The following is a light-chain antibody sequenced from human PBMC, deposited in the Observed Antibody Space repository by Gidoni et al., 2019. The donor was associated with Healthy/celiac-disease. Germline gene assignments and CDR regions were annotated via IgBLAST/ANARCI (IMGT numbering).Light chain of an antibody. CDR3: QAWDSSNDYVV. Sequence: SYELTQPPSVSVSPGQTASITCSGDKLWDKYACWYQQKPGQSPVLVIYQDSKRPSGIPARFSGSNSGNTATLTIRGTQAMVEADYYCQAWDSSNDYVVFGGGTKLTVL. CDR2: QDS. CDR1: KLWDKY. J-gene: IGLJ2*01. V-gene: IGLV3-1*01.